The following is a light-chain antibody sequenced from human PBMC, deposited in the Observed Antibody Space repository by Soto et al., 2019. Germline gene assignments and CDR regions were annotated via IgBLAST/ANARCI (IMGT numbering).Light chain of an antibody. CDR3: QQYKRYSLT. CDR1: QSINNW. CDR2: DGF. J-gene: IGKJ4*01. Sequence: DIQMTQSPSTLSASVGDRVTITCRASQSINNWLAWYQQKPGKAPKLLIYDGFSLESGVPLRFSGSGFGTEFTLTIISLQPDDSATYYCQQYKRYSLTFGGGTKVEIK. V-gene: IGKV1-5*01.